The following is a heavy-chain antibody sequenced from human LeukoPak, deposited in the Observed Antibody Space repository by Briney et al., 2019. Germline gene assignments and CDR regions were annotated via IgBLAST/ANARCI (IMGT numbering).Heavy chain of an antibody. J-gene: IGHJ3*02. CDR1: GGSMSSGIYS. Sequence: SETLSLTCTISGGSMSSGIYSWSWIRQPPGKGLEWIVYIYHSESTYYNPSLESRVTISGDTSNNQFSLKLTSVTAAETAVYYCARVPYRSGDSFHIWGQGTLVTVSS. CDR3: ARVPYRSGDSFHI. CDR2: IYHSEST. D-gene: IGHD3-10*01. V-gene: IGHV4-30-2*01.